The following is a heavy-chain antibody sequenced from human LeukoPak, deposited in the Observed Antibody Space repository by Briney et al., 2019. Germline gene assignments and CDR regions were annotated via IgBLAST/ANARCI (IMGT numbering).Heavy chain of an antibody. CDR3: ARDRSAVTTSAAKDY. V-gene: IGHV3-11*01. Sequence: GGSLRLSCAASGFTFSDYYMSWIRQAPGKGLEWVSYISSSGSTIYYADSVKGRFTISRDNAKNSLYLQMNSLRAEDTAVYYCARDRSAVTTSAAKDYWGQGTLVTASS. CDR2: ISSSGSTI. J-gene: IGHJ4*02. D-gene: IGHD4-17*01. CDR1: GFTFSDYY.